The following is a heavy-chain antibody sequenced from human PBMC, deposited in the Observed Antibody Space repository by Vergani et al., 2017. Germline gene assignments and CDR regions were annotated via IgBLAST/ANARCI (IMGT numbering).Heavy chain of an antibody. V-gene: IGHV3-33*01. D-gene: IGHD5-18*01. CDR3: ARLQVIQLWPHGVYYYYYGMDV. J-gene: IGHJ6*01. CDR1: GFTFSSYG. Sequence: QVQLVESGGGVVQPGRSLRLSCAASGFTFSSYGMHWVRQAPGKGLEWVAVIWYDGSNKYYADSVKGRFTISRDNSKNTLYLQMNSLRAEDTAVYYCARLQVIQLWPHGVYYYYYGMDVWGQGTTVTVSS. CDR2: IWYDGSNK.